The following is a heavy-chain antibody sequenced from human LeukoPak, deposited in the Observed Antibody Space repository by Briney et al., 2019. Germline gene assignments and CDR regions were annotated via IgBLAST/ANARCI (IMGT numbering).Heavy chain of an antibody. Sequence: GASVKVSCKASGYTFSSYAISWVRQAPGQGLEWMGGIIPIFGTANYAQKFQGRVTITTDESTSTAYMELSSLRSEDTAVYYCARGIQLWLPFFDYWGQGTLVTVSS. CDR2: IIPIFGTA. J-gene: IGHJ4*02. CDR3: ARGIQLWLPFFDY. CDR1: GYTFSSYA. D-gene: IGHD5-18*01. V-gene: IGHV1-69*05.